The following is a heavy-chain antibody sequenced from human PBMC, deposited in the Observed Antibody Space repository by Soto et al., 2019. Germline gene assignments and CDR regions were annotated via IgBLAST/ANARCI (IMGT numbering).Heavy chain of an antibody. CDR2: ISSDGSKK. CDR3: AMDLYGGSSRFDY. J-gene: IGHJ4*02. CDR1: GFTFSNNG. D-gene: IGHD2-15*01. V-gene: IGHV3-30*03. Sequence: QVQLVESGGGVVQPGRSLRLSCVASGFTFSNNGIHWVRQAPGKGLEWVAVISSDGSKKYYADSVKGRFTISRDNSKNTLYLQMNSLRAGATAVYYCAMDLYGGSSRFDYWGQGTLVTVSS.